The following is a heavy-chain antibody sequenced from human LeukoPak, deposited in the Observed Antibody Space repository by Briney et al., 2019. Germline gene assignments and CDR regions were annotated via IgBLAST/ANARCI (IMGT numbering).Heavy chain of an antibody. J-gene: IGHJ4*02. CDR2: ISSSSGTI. CDR1: GFTFSSYE. CDR3: ARDGRGLGNYFDY. Sequence: GGSLRLSCAASGFTFSSYEMNWVRQAPGRGLEWVSYISSSSGTIYYADSVKGRFTISRDNAKNSLYLQMNSLRAEDTAVYYCARDGRGLGNYFDYWGQGTLVTVSS. D-gene: IGHD3-10*01. V-gene: IGHV3-48*03.